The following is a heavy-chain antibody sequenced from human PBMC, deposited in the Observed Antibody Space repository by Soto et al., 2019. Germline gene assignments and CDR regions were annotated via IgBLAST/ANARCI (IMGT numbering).Heavy chain of an antibody. V-gene: IGHV4-59*01. CDR1: GGSISSYY. CDR3: AIQENAGSAYYYYIDV. J-gene: IGHJ6*03. CDR2: IYYSGST. Sequence: SETLSLTCTVSGGSISSYYWSWIRQPPGKGLEWIGYIYYSGSTNYNPSLKSRVTISVDTSKNQFSLKLSSVTAADTAVYYCAIQENAGSAYYYYIDVWGKGITVTVSS.